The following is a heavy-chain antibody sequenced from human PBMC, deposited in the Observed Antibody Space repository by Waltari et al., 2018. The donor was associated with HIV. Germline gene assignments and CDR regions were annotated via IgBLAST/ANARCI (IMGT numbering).Heavy chain of an antibody. CDR2: IDPMDSYP. CDR1: GYSFTSYW. J-gene: IGHJ5*02. Sequence: EVQLVQSGAEVKKPGESLRISCKGSGYSFTSYWISWVRQMPGKGLEWMGRIDPMDSYPNYSPSFQGHVTISADKSISTAYLQWSSLKASDTAMYYCARVGGAAAGTGWFDPWGQGTLVTVSS. V-gene: IGHV5-10-1*01. CDR3: ARVGGAAAGTGWFDP. D-gene: IGHD6-13*01.